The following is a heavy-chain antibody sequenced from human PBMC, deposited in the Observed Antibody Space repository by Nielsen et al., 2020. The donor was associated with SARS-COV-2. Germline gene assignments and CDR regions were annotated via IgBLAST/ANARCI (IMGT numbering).Heavy chain of an antibody. Sequence: GESLKISCAASGFTFSSYSMNWVRQAPGKGLEWVSSISSSSSYIYYADSVKGRFTISRDNAKNSLYLQMNSLRAEDTAVYYCAREGVATTRPLYYYGMDVWGQGTTVTVSS. V-gene: IGHV3-21*01. D-gene: IGHD5-12*01. CDR3: AREGVATTRPLYYYGMDV. J-gene: IGHJ6*02. CDR1: GFTFSSYS. CDR2: ISSSSSYI.